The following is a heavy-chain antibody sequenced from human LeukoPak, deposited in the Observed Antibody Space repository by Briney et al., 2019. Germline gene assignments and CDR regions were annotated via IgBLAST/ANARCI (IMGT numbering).Heavy chain of an antibody. V-gene: IGHV5-51*01. D-gene: IGHD4-17*01. J-gene: IGHJ4*02. CDR2: IYPGDSDT. CDR1: GYSFTNYW. CDR3: ARRSVTSLWYFDY. Sequence: GESLKISCKGSGYSFTNYWIGWVRQMPGKGLEWMGIIYPGDSDTRYSPSFQGQVTISADKSISTAYLQWSSLKASDTAMYYCARRSVTSLWYFDYWGQGTLVTVSS.